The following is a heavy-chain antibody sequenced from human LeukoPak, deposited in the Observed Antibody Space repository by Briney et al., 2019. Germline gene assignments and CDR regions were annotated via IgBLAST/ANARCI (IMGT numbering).Heavy chain of an antibody. CDR1: GGSISSGSYY. CDR3: ARTAYYYDSRGAFDI. J-gene: IGHJ3*02. CDR2: IYTSGST. V-gene: IGHV4-61*02. Sequence: SQTLSLTCTVSGGSISSGSYYWSWIRQPAGKGLEWIGRIYTSGSTNYNPSLKSRVTISVDTSKNQFSLKLSSVTAADTAVYYCARTAYYYDSRGAFDIWGQGTMVTVSS. D-gene: IGHD3-22*01.